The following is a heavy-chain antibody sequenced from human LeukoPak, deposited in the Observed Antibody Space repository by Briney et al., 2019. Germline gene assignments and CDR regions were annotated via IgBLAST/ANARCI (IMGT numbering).Heavy chain of an antibody. J-gene: IGHJ5*02. CDR1: AYTFTDYF. CDR3: ARMALDGGDSIGFDA. D-gene: IGHD2-21*02. Sequence: SVTVCFTASAYTFTDYFIHWVRQAQGQGLELMGCINPNIGDASYSQNFEDRGTITRGSSINTAYMELSRLTSDDTAVYYCARMALDGGDSIGFDAWGQGTMVTVSS. CDR2: INPNIGDA. V-gene: IGHV1-2*02.